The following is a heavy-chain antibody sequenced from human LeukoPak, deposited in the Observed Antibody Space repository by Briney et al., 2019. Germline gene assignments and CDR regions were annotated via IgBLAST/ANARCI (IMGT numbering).Heavy chain of an antibody. CDR1: GFTFSSYE. CDR3: ASAYDSGYDALRY. V-gene: IGHV3-48*03. CDR2: ISSSGSTI. J-gene: IGHJ4*02. D-gene: IGHD5-12*01. Sequence: QPGGSLRLSCAASGFTFSSYEMNWVRQAPGKGLEWVSYISSSGSTIYYADSVKGRFTISRDNAKNSLYLQMNSLRAEDTAVYYCASAYDSGYDALRYWGQGTLVTVSS.